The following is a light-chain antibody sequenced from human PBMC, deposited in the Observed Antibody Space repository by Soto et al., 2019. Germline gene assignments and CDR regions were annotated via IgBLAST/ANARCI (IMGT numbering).Light chain of an antibody. CDR3: QQYNRWPPLT. CDR2: GAS. CDR1: QTVSSN. J-gene: IGKJ4*01. V-gene: IGKV3-15*01. Sequence: EIVMTQSPAALSVSPGERATLSCRASQTVSSNLAWYQQKPGQALRLLIYGASTRATGIPGRFSGSGSGTEFTLTISGLQSEDFAVYYCQQYNRWPPLTFGGGTKVDIK.